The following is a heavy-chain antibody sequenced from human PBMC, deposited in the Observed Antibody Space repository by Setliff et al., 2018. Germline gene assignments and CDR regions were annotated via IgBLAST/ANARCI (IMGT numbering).Heavy chain of an antibody. CDR1: GFTFSSNN. CDR3: ARAPSSSSASWFDP. CDR2: ISGSSSYI. J-gene: IGHJ5*02. Sequence: GASVKVSCAASGFTFSSNNMHWVRQAPGKGLEWVSCISGSSSYIYYADSVKGRFTISRDNAKNSPYLQMNSLRAEDTAVYYCARAPSSSSASWFDPWGQGTLVTVSS. D-gene: IGHD6-6*01. V-gene: IGHV3-21*01.